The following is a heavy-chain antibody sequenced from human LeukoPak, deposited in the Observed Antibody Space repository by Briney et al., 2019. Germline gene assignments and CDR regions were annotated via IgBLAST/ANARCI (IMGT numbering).Heavy chain of an antibody. CDR3: ARGDYYDSSGYEDY. V-gene: IGHV1-18*01. J-gene: IGHJ4*02. CDR1: GYTFTSYG. Sequence: ASEKVSCKASGYTFTSYGISWVRQAPGQGLEWMGWISAYNGNTNYAQKLQGRVTMTTDTSTSTAYMELRSLRSDDTAVYYCARGDYYDSSGYEDYWGQGTLVTVSS. CDR2: ISAYNGNT. D-gene: IGHD3-22*01.